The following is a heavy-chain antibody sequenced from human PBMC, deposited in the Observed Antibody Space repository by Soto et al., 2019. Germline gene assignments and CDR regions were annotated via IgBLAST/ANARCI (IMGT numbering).Heavy chain of an antibody. CDR2: MNPNSGNT. Sequence: QVQLVQSGAEVKKPGASVKVSCKASGYTFTSHDINWVRQATGQRPEWMGWMNPNSGNTGYAQKCQGRVTMTRDTSIRTAYMELSSLTSEYTDIYFCASDIGGGSWYVDYFDPWGQGTLVTVSS. D-gene: IGHD2-15*01. V-gene: IGHV1-8*01. CDR3: ASDIGGGSWYVDYFDP. J-gene: IGHJ5*02. CDR1: GYTFTSHD.